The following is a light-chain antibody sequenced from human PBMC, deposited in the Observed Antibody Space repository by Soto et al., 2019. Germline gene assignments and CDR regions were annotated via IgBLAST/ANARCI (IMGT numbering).Light chain of an antibody. CDR3: MQALQTPLT. CDR1: QSLLHSNGYNY. Sequence: DIVMTQSPLSLPVTPGEPASISCRSSQSLLHSNGYNYLDWYLQKPGQSPQLLIYLGSNRASGVPDRFSGSGSGTEFTLKIRRVEAEDVGVYYCMQALQTPLTFGGGTKVEIK. J-gene: IGKJ4*01. V-gene: IGKV2-28*01. CDR2: LGS.